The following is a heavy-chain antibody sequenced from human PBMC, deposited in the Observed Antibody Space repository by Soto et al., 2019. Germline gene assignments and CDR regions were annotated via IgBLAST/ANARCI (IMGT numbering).Heavy chain of an antibody. CDR2: IYYSGST. D-gene: IGHD3-10*01. CDR1: GGSISSGGYY. Sequence: SETLSLTCTVSGGSISSGGYYWSWIRQHPGKGLEWIGYIYYSGSTYYNPSLKSRVTISVDTSKNQFSLKLSSVTAADTAVYYCARDQQVVRGSYYYYYGMDVWGQGTTVTVSS. CDR3: ARDQQVVRGSYYYYYGMDV. J-gene: IGHJ6*02. V-gene: IGHV4-31*03.